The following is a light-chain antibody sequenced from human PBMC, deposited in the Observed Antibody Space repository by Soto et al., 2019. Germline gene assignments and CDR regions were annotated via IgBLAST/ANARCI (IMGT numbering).Light chain of an antibody. Sequence: EILLTQSPATLSLSPGERATLSCGASQSVGSSYLAWYQQKPGLAPMLLIYDTSNRATGIPDRFSGSGSGTDFTLIINRLEPEDSAVYYCQQYYSTPYTFGQGTKLEIK. CDR2: DTS. CDR1: QSVGSSY. V-gene: IGKV3D-20*01. CDR3: QQYYSTPYT. J-gene: IGKJ2*01.